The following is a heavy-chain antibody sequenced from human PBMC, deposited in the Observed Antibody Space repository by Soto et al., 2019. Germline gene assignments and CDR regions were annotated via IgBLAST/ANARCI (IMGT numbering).Heavy chain of an antibody. CDR2: IMPTVDSA. CDR3: AVAAVREIMAQESSGMAV. V-gene: IGHV1-69*01. J-gene: IGHJ6*02. D-gene: IGHD3-10*01. CDR1: GGTLSDYA. Sequence: QVQLVQSGAEVKTPGPSVKVSCKASGGTLSDYAISWVRQAPGQGLEWMGGIMPTVDSANYAQNFQGRLTISAAASTSTANLELSSLRSDDTAVYYCAVAAVREIMAQESSGMAVWGQGTTVIVSS.